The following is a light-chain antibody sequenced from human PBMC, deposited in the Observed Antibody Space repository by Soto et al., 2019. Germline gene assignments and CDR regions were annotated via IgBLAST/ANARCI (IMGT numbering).Light chain of an antibody. CDR2: AAS. V-gene: IGKV1-9*01. Sequence: DIHLTQSPSFLSASVGDRVTITCRASQDISNSLAWYHQKPGKTPKFLISAASTLQSGVPSRFTGTGSGTEFALTISGLQPDDFATYYCQQFKNYPITFGQGTRLEIK. J-gene: IGKJ5*01. CDR3: QQFKNYPIT. CDR1: QDISNS.